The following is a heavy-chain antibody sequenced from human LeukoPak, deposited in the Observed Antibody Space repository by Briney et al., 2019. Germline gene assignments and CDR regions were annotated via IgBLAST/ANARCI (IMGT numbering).Heavy chain of an antibody. J-gene: IGHJ4*02. CDR3: AKDSDTPHYFDY. CDR1: GFTFSSYG. D-gene: IGHD5-18*01. CDR2: ISKDGSNK. V-gene: IGHV3-30*18. Sequence: PGGSLRLSCAASGFTFSSYGMHWVRQAPGKGLEWVAVISKDGSNKYYADSVKGRFTISRDNSKNTLYLQMNSLRAEDTAVYYCAKDSDTPHYFDYWGQGTLVTVSS.